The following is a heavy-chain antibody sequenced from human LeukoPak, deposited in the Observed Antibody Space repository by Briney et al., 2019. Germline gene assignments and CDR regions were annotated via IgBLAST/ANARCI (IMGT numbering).Heavy chain of an antibody. CDR2: ISSTSSII. CDR1: GFTFSSYG. J-gene: IGHJ4*02. V-gene: IGHV3-48*02. Sequence: PGGSLRLSRAASGFTFSSYGMHWVRQAPGKGLEWISYISSTSSIIYYADSVKGRFTISRDNAKNSLYLQMNSLRDEDTAVYYCARAGSSWYVFDFWGQGTLVTVSS. CDR3: ARAGSSWYVFDF. D-gene: IGHD6-13*01.